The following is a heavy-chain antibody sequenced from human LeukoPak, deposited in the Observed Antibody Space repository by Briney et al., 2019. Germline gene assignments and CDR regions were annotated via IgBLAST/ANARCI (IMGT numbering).Heavy chain of an antibody. Sequence: SGGSLRLSCAASGFTFSSYAMSWVRQAPGKGLEWVSAISGSGGSTYYADSVKGRFTISRDNSKNTLYLKMNSMRAEDTAVYYCAKDLLRFGDLTSGYWGQGTLVTVSS. D-gene: IGHD3-10*01. CDR1: GFTFSSYA. V-gene: IGHV3-23*01. J-gene: IGHJ4*02. CDR2: ISGSGGST. CDR3: AKDLLRFGDLTSGY.